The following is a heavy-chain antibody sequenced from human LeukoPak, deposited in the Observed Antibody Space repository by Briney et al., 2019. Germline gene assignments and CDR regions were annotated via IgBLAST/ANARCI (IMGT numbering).Heavy chain of an antibody. CDR2: INHSGGT. Sequence: SETLSLTCAVYGGSFSGYYWSWIRQPPGKGLEWIGEINHSGGTKYNPSLKSRVTISVDTSKNQFSLKLSSVTAADTAVYYCARHSSGSGSYYSLNFDYWGQGTLVTVSS. CDR1: GGSFSGYY. D-gene: IGHD3-10*01. CDR3: ARHSSGSGSYYSLNFDY. J-gene: IGHJ4*02. V-gene: IGHV4-34*01.